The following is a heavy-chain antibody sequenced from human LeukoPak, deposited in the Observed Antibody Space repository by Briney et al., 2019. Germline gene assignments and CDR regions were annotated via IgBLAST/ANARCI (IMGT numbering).Heavy chain of an antibody. CDR1: GYTFTSYY. Sequence: ASVKVSCKASGYTFTSYYFHWVRQAPGQGLEWMGWINPNSGDTNYAQKFQGRVTMTRDTSISTAHMEMSRLRSDDTAVYYCARASFLYCSSTSCLFDYWGQGTLVTVSS. D-gene: IGHD2-2*01. V-gene: IGHV1-2*02. CDR3: ARASFLYCSSTSCLFDY. J-gene: IGHJ4*02. CDR2: INPNSGDT.